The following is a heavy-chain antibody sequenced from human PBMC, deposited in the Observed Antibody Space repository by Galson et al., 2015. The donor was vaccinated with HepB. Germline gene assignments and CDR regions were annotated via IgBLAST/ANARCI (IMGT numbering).Heavy chain of an antibody. Sequence: SLRLSCAASGFTFVSYAMNWVRQAPGKGLEWVAAISFDGTDKYYVDSVKGRFVVSRDNSQNTLYLQMNNLMTEDTAVYYCARDLVSRANIGVASFGFWGQGTLVSVSS. CDR1: GFTFVSYA. D-gene: IGHD3-3*01. J-gene: IGHJ4*02. V-gene: IGHV3-30*09. CDR2: ISFDGTDK. CDR3: ARDLVSRANIGVASFGF.